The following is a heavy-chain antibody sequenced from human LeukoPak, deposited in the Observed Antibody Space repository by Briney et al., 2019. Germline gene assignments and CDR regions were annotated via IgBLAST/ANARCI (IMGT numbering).Heavy chain of an antibody. J-gene: IGHJ4*02. D-gene: IGHD3-10*01. Sequence: GGSLRLSCAASGFTFSSYWMSWVRQAPGKGLEWVANIKQDGSEKYYVDSVKGRFTISRDNAKNSLYLQMNSLRAEDTAVYYCASGGWFGEFSFDYWGQGILVTVSS. V-gene: IGHV3-7*03. CDR1: GFTFSSYW. CDR2: IKQDGSEK. CDR3: ASGGWFGEFSFDY.